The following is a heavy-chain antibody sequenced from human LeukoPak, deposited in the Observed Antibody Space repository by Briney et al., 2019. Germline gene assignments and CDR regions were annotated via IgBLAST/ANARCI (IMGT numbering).Heavy chain of an antibody. J-gene: IGHJ6*03. CDR2: ISWNSGSI. D-gene: IGHD1-26*01. CDR3: AKDRENYYYYMDV. V-gene: IGHV3-9*01. Sequence: GGSLRLSCAASGFTFDDYAMHWVRQAPGKGLEWVSGISWNSGSIGYADSVKGRFTISRANAKNFLYLQMNSLRAEDTALYYCAKDRENYYYYMDVWGKGTTVTVSS. CDR1: GFTFDDYA.